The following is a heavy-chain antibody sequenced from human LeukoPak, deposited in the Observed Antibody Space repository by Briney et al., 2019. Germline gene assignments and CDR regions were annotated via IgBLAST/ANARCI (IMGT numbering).Heavy chain of an antibody. J-gene: IGHJ4*02. Sequence: GAPVKVSCKASGGTFSSYAISWVRQAPGQGLEWMGGIIPIFGTANYAQKFQGRVTITADESTSTAYMELSSLRSEDTAVYYCARAGYSYFHYFDYRGQGTLVTVSS. CDR3: ARAGYSYFHYFDY. V-gene: IGHV1-69*13. CDR1: GGTFSSYA. CDR2: IIPIFGTA. D-gene: IGHD5-18*01.